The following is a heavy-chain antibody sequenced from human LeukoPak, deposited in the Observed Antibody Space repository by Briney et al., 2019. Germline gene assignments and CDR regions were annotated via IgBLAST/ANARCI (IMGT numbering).Heavy chain of an antibody. D-gene: IGHD6-19*01. CDR1: GFTFSSYA. CDR2: ISYDGSIK. J-gene: IGHJ4*02. Sequence: GGSLRLSCAASGFTFSSYAMHWVRQAPGKGLEWVAVISYDGSIKCYADSVKGRFTTSRDNSKNMLYLQMNSLSAEDTAVYYCARGPGYSSGWYVLSVDYWGQGTLVTVSS. V-gene: IGHV3-30-3*01. CDR3: ARGPGYSSGWYVLSVDY.